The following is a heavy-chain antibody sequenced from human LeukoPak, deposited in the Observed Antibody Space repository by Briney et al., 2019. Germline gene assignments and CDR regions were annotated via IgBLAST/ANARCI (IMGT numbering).Heavy chain of an antibody. CDR3: AREMVRGWAPLFGP. V-gene: IGHV1-18*01. J-gene: IGHJ5*02. CDR1: GYTFTSYG. CDR2: ISAYNGNT. D-gene: IGHD3-10*01. Sequence: GASVKVSCKASGYTFTSYGISWVRQAPGQGLEWMGWISAYNGNTNYAQKLQGRVAMTTDTSTSTAYMELRSLRSDDTAVYYCAREMVRGWAPLFGPWGQGTLVTVSS.